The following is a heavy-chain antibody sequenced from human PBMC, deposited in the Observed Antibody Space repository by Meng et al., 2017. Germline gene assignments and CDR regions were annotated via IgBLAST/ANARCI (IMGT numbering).Heavy chain of an antibody. CDR1: GFTFSHYY. J-gene: IGHJ4*02. V-gene: IGHV3-11*01. CDR2: ITSSASTI. CDR3: ARVMGSYSSDY. D-gene: IGHD6-13*01. Sequence: VQRVESGGGLVKPGGSLSLSCAASGFTFSHYYMSWIRQAPGKGLEWISYITSSASTIHYADSVKGRFTISRDNAKNSMYLQMNSLRAEDTAVYYCARVMGSYSSDYWGPGTLVTVSS.